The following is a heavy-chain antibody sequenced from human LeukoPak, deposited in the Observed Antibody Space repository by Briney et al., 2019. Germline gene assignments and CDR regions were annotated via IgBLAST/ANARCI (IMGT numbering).Heavy chain of an antibody. CDR3: ARQGYSSGFYYFDY. D-gene: IGHD6-19*01. Sequence: SETLSLTCTVSGDSISRYYWSWIRQPPGKGLDWIGYIYYSGTTNYNPSLKSRVTISLDPSQNQFSLKLGRVRPAHTAGCSRARQGYSSGFYYFDYWGQGTLVTVSS. CDR1: GDSISRYY. V-gene: IGHV4-59*01. CDR2: IYYSGTT. J-gene: IGHJ4*02.